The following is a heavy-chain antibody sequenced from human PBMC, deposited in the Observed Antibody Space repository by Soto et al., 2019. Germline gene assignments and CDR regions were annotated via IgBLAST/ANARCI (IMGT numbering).Heavy chain of an antibody. Sequence: PSETLSLTCTVSSDSVSSSSYTWGWIRQPPGKGPEWIGSIYSSGSTYYNPSLNSRVTVSVDTSKNQFSLRLTSVTAADTAVYYCAKQGGKYGIRSFDPWGQGTLVTVSS. CDR3: AKQGGKYGIRSFDP. CDR1: SDSVSSSSYT. CDR2: IYSSGST. V-gene: IGHV4-39*01. D-gene: IGHD1-1*01. J-gene: IGHJ5*02.